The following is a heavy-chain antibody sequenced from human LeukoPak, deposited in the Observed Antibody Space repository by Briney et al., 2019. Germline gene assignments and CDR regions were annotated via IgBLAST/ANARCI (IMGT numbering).Heavy chain of an antibody. CDR3: ARDGPCSGGSCYSPYYYYYMDV. Sequence: KPGGSLRLSCGASGVTISTYEMKWGRQAPGKGVEWVSSISSSSSNIYYGDSGKGRFTISRDNAKNSLYLKMNTLRAEDTAVYYCARDGPCSGGSCYSPYYYYYMDVWGKGTTVTVSS. J-gene: IGHJ6*03. CDR2: ISSSSSNI. V-gene: IGHV3-21*01. CDR1: GVTISTYE. D-gene: IGHD2-15*01.